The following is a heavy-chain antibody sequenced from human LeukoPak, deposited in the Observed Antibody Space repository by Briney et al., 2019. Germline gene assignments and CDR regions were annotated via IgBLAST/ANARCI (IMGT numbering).Heavy chain of an antibody. D-gene: IGHD1-26*01. CDR2: INAHGTST. Sequence: GGSLRLSCGASGFTFSSHWIHWVRQAPGKGLVWVSGINAHGTSTRYADSVKGRFTISRDNAKNTLYLHMNSLRAEDTAVYYCARVPLSGSFAFDYWGQGVLVTVSS. J-gene: IGHJ4*02. CDR3: ARVPLSGSFAFDY. V-gene: IGHV3-74*01. CDR1: GFTFSSHW.